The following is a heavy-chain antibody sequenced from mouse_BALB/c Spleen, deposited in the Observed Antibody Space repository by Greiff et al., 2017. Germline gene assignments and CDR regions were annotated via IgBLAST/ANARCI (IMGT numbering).Heavy chain of an antibody. J-gene: IGHJ3*01. V-gene: IGHV3-2*02. CDR3: ARFGQEIAY. Sequence: EVKLVESGPGLVKPSQSLSLTCTVTGYSITSDYAWNWIRQFPGNKLEWMGYISYSGSTSYNPSLKSRISITRDTSKNQFFLQLNSVTTEDTATYYCARFGQEIAYWGQGTLVTVSA. CDR1: GYSITSDYA. CDR2: ISYSGST.